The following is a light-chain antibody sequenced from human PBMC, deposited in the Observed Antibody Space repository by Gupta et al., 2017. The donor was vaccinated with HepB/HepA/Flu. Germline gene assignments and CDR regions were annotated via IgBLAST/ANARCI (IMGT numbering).Light chain of an antibody. J-gene: IGKJ4*01. Sequence: EIVLTQSPATLSLSPGERATLSCRASQSISSYLAWYQQKPGQAPRLLIYDASNRATGIPARFSGSGSGTDFTLTISGLEPEDFALYYCQQRSTWPLLTFGGGTKVEIK. CDR3: QQRSTWPLLT. CDR2: DAS. CDR1: QSISSY. V-gene: IGKV3-11*01.